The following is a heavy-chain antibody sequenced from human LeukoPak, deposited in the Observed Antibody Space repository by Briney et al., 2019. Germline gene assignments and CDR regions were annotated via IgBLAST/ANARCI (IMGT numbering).Heavy chain of an antibody. CDR3: ARGGGGDYETFDY. Sequence: SETLSLTCTVSGGSISSGDYYWSWIRQPPGKGLEWIGYIYHSGSTYYNPSLKSRVTISVDRSKNQFSLKLSSVTAADTAVYYCARGGGGDYETFDYWGQGTLVTVSS. CDR1: GGSISSGDYY. J-gene: IGHJ4*02. D-gene: IGHD4-17*01. V-gene: IGHV4-30-2*01. CDR2: IYHSGST.